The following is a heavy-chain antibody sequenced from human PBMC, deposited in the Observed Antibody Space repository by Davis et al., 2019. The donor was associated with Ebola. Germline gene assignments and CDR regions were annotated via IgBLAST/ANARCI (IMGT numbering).Heavy chain of an antibody. V-gene: IGHV3-53*01. CDR3: ARDGRGSAAKAFDM. J-gene: IGHJ3*02. Sequence: GESLKISCAVSGFSVDVFNMNWVRQIPGKGLQWVSVIYADDQIHYSDSAKGRFTVFRDISQNTLYLQMNSLRVDDTAVYFCARDGRGSAAKAFDMWGQGTMVTVSS. CDR1: GFSVDVFN. D-gene: IGHD3-10*01. CDR2: IYADDQI.